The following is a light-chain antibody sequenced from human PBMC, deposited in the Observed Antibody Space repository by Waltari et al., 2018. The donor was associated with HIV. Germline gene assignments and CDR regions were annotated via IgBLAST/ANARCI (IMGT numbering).Light chain of an antibody. CDR2: LGS. CDR1: QSLLHSNGYNY. Sequence: DIVMTQSPLSLPVTPGEPASISCRPSQSLLHSNGYNYLDWYLQKPEQSPQLLIYLGSNRASGVPDRFSGSGSGTDFTLKISRVEAEDVGVYYCMQALQTPFTFGPGTKVDI. J-gene: IGKJ3*01. CDR3: MQALQTPFT. V-gene: IGKV2-28*01.